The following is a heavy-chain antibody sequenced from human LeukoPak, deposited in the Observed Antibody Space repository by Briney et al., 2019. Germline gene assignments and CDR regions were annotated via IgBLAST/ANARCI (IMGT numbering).Heavy chain of an antibody. V-gene: IGHV1-46*01. CDR3: ARAGYVAMVYAILAVADYFQH. J-gene: IGHJ1*01. CDR2: INSSGGST. D-gene: IGHD2-8*01. CDR1: GYTFTSYY. Sequence: ASVKVSCKASGYTFTSYYMHWVRQAPGQGLEWMGIINSSGGSTSYAQKFQGRVTMTRDTSTSTVYMELSSLRSEDTAVYYCARAGYVAMVYAILAVADYFQHWGQGTLVTVSS.